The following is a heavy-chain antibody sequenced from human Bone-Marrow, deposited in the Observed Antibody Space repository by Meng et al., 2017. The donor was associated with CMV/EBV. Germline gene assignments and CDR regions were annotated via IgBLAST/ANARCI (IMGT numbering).Heavy chain of an antibody. V-gene: IGHV1-2*02. CDR1: GYMFTSYH. D-gene: IGHD2-2*01. CDR2: INPNSGGT. CDR3: ARDAVVPAATKTNWFDP. J-gene: IGHJ5*02. Sequence: ASVKVSCKTSGYMFTSYHMHWVRQAPGQGLEWMGIINPNSGGTNYAQKFQGRVTMTRDTSISTAYMELSRLRSDDTAVYYCARDAVVPAATKTNWFDPWGQGTLVTVPQ.